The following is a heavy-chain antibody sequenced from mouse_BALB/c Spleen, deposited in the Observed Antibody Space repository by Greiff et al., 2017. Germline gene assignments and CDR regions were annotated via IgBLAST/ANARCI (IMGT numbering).Heavy chain of an antibody. J-gene: IGHJ1*01. CDR1: GFSFSSFG. CDR2: ISSGSSTI. Sequence: EVQGVESGGGLVQPGGSRKLSCAASGFSFSSFGMHWVRQAPEKGLEWVAYISSGSSTIYYADTVKGRFTISRDNPKNTLFLQMTSLRSEDTAMYYCARGDYEGWYFDVWGAGTTVTVSS. D-gene: IGHD2-4*01. CDR3: ARGDYEGWYFDV. V-gene: IGHV5-17*02.